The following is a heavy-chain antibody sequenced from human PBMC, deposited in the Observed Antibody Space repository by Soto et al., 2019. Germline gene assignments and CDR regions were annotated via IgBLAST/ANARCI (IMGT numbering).Heavy chain of an antibody. CDR2: IIPIFGTA. D-gene: IGHD6-6*01. V-gene: IGHV1-69*13. CDR3: ARLNRELVSIYYYYGMDV. CDR1: GGTFSSYA. J-gene: IGHJ6*02. Sequence: ASVKVSCKASGGTFSSYAISWVRQAPGQGLEWMGGIIPIFGTANYAQKFQGRVTITADESTSTAYMELSSLRSEDTAVYYCARLNRELVSIYYYYGMDVWGQGTTVTVSS.